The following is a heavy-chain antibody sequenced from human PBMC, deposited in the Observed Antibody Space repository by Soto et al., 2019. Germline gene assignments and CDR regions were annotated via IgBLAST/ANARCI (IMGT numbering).Heavy chain of an antibody. CDR3: ARDRGIVGATDFDH. V-gene: IGHV1-3*01. CDR1: GYTFTSYA. CDR2: LNAGNGDT. D-gene: IGHD1-26*01. Sequence: GASVKVSCKASGYTFTSYAMHWVRQAPGQRLEWMGWLNAGNGDTKYSRKFQGRVTITRDTSATTAYMELSSLRSQDTAVYYCARDRGIVGATDFDHWSQGTLVTVSS. J-gene: IGHJ4*02.